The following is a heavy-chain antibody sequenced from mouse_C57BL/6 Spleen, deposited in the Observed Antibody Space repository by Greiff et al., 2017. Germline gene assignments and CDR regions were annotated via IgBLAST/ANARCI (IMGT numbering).Heavy chain of an antibody. D-gene: IGHD1-1*01. Sequence: EVQLLQSGAELVRPGASVKLSCTASGFNIKDYYMHWVKQRPEQGLEWIGRIGPEDGDTEYAPKFQGKATMTADTSSNSAYLQISSLTSEDTAVYYCTTTRYGSTLDYFDYWGQGTTLTVSS. CDR1: GFNIKDYY. CDR3: TTTRYGSTLDYFDY. J-gene: IGHJ2*01. CDR2: IGPEDGDT. V-gene: IGHV14-1*01.